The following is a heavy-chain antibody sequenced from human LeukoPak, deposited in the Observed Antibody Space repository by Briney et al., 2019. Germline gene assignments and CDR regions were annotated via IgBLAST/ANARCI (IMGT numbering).Heavy chain of an antibody. CDR3: ANSIAAGDDAFDI. V-gene: IGHV4-59*12. D-gene: IGHD6-13*01. CDR2: IYYSGST. J-gene: IGHJ3*02. Sequence: SETLSLTCTVSGGSISSYYWSWIRQPPGKGLEWIGYIYYSGSTNYNSSLKSRVTISVDTSKNQFSLKLSSVTAADTAVYYCANSIAAGDDAFDIWGQGTMVTVSS. CDR1: GGSISSYY.